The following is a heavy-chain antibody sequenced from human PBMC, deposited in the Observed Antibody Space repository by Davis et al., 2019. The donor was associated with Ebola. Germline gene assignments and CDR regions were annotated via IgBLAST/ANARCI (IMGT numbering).Heavy chain of an antibody. V-gene: IGHV3-30*03. D-gene: IGHD4-17*01. J-gene: IGHJ4*02. CDR2: ISYDGSNK. CDR3: ARETTVTKDY. Sequence: GGSLRLSCAASGFTFSSYSMNWVRQAPGKGLEWVAVISYDGSNKYYADSVKGRFTISRDNSKNTLYLQMNSLRAEDTAVYYCARETTVTKDYWGQGTLVTVSS. CDR1: GFTFSSYS.